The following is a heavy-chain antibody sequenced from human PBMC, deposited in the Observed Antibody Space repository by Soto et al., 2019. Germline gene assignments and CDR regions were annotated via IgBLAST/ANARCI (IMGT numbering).Heavy chain of an antibody. J-gene: IGHJ3*02. V-gene: IGHV1-18*01. CDR1: GYTFTSYG. Sequence: ASVKVSCKASGYTFTSYGISWVRQAPGQGLEWMGWISAYNGNTNYAQKLQGRVTMTTDTSTSTAYMELRSMRSDDTAVYYCATQGYYYDRSGYSPDAFDIWGQGTMVTVSS. CDR3: ATQGYYYDRSGYSPDAFDI. CDR2: ISAYNGNT. D-gene: IGHD3-22*01.